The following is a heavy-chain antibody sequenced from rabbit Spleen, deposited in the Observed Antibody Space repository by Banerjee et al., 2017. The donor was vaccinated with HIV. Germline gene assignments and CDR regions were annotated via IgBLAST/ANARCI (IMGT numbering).Heavy chain of an antibody. CDR1: GFSFSNKAV. J-gene: IGHJ6*01. D-gene: IGHD4-1*01. CDR2: INAVTGKD. Sequence: QEQLVESGGGLVRPEGSLKLSCTASGFSFSNKAVMCWFRQAPGKGLQWIACINAVTGKDVYATLAKRRFPFQNNSSATLTLKVNSITAADTATSFCARDLDRVIGWNYGWWGPGTLVTVS. V-gene: IGHV1S45*01. CDR3: ARDLDRVIGWNYGW.